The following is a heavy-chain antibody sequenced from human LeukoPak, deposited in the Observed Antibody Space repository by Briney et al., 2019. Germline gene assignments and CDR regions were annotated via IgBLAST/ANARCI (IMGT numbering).Heavy chain of an antibody. J-gene: IGHJ4*02. CDR1: GYTFTGYY. V-gene: IGHV1-2*06. Sequence: GASVKVSCKASGYTFTGYYMHWVRQAPGQGLEWMGRINPNSGGTNYAQKFKGRVTMTRDTSISTAYMELSRLRSDDTAVYYCARGGNFLTGYYWTTPLFQKPYYFDYWGQGTLVTVSS. CDR2: INPNSGGT. D-gene: IGHD3-9*01. CDR3: ARGGNFLTGYYWTTPLFQKPYYFDY.